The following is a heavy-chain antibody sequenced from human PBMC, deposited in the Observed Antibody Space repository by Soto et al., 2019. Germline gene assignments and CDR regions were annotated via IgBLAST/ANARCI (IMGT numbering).Heavy chain of an antibody. J-gene: IGHJ6*01. CDR3: ARGGAQDYDFWSGQPPLYRMDV. CDR2: IIPIFGTA. Sequence: SVKVSCKASGGTFSSYAISWVLQAPGEGLEWMGGIIPIFGTANYAQKFQGRVTITADESTSTAYMELSSLRSEDTAVYCCARGGAQDYDFWSGQPPLYRMDVWRQGSTDTVCS. D-gene: IGHD3-3*01. V-gene: IGHV1-69*13. CDR1: GGTFSSYA.